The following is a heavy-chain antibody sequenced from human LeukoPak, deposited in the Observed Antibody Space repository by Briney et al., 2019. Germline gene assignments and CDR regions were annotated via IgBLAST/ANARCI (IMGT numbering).Heavy chain of an antibody. CDR2: IYPGDSDT. D-gene: IGHD3-10*01. CDR1: GYSFTSYW. Sequence: GESLKISCKGSGYSFTSYWIGWVRQMPGKGLEWMGIIYPGDSDTRYSPSFQGQVTISADKSISTAYLQWSSLKASDTAMYYCARQHVTMVRGVIWFDLWGQGTLVTVSS. J-gene: IGHJ5*02. V-gene: IGHV5-51*01. CDR3: ARQHVTMVRGVIWFDL.